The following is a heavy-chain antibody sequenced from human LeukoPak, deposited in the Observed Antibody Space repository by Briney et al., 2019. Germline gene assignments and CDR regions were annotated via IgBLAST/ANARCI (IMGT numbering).Heavy chain of an antibody. Sequence: GGSLRLSCAASGFTFSSYGMHWVRQAPGKGLEWVAVIWYDGSNKYYADSVKGRFTISRDNAKNTLYLQMNSLRAEDTAVYYCARGEWIQLWLLYWGQGTLVTVSS. CDR2: IWYDGSNK. J-gene: IGHJ4*02. D-gene: IGHD5-18*01. V-gene: IGHV3-33*01. CDR1: GFTFSSYG. CDR3: ARGEWIQLWLLY.